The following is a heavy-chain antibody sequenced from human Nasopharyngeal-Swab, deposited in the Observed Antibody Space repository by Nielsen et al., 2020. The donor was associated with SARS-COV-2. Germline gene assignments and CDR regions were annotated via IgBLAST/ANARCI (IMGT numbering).Heavy chain of an antibody. D-gene: IGHD6-6*01. J-gene: IGHJ6*03. CDR3: ARVGKLYSSSPRNYMDV. Sequence: VRQAPGKGLDYVSAISSNGGSTYYANSVKGRFTISRDNSKNTLYLQMGSLRAEGMAVYYCARVGKLYSSSPRNYMDVWGKGTTVTVSS. CDR2: ISSNGGST. V-gene: IGHV3-64*01.